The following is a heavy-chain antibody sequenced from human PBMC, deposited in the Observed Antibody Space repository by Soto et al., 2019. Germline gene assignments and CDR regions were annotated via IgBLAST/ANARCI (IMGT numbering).Heavy chain of an antibody. CDR2: ISWNSGSI. D-gene: IGHD3-3*01. CDR1: GFTFDDYA. Sequence: EVQLVESGGGLVQPGRSLRLSCAASGFTFDDYAMHWVRQAPGKGLEWVSGISWNSGSIGYADSVKGRFTISRDNAKNSVYLQINSLRVKDTALYYCAKDYYDFTHTCDIWGQGTMVTFSS. CDR3: AKDYYDFTHTCDI. J-gene: IGHJ3*02. V-gene: IGHV3-9*01.